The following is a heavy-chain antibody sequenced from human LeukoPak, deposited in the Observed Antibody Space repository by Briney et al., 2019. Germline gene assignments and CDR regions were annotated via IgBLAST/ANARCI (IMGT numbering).Heavy chain of an antibody. Sequence: PGGSLRLSCAASGFTFSSYGMHWVRQAPGKGLEWLAFIRYVGSNKYYADSVKGRFTISRDNSKNTLYLQMNSLRAEDTAVYYCAKRDVVGYCSGGNCYPFDYWGQGTLVTVSS. V-gene: IGHV3-30*02. CDR2: IRYVGSNK. CDR3: AKRDVVGYCSGGNCYPFDY. CDR1: GFTFSSYG. J-gene: IGHJ4*02. D-gene: IGHD2-15*01.